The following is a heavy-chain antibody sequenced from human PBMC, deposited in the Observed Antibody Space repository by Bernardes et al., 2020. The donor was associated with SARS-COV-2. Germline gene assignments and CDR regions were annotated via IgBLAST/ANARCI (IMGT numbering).Heavy chain of an antibody. D-gene: IGHD3-3*01. CDR3: ATERQSLTVFGVGHDAFDF. Sequence: VGSLLLSCAASGFTFEDSTMHWVRQVPGQGLEWVSLVSWDGSTTNYADSVKGRFIISRDSSRNTVHLQMDSLRKEDTALYYCATERQSLTVFGVGHDAFDFWGQGTMVTVSS. J-gene: IGHJ3*01. V-gene: IGHV3-43*01. CDR2: VSWDGSTT. CDR1: GFTFEDST.